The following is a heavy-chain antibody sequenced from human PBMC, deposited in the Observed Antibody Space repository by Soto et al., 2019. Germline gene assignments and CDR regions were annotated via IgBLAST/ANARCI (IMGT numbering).Heavy chain of an antibody. J-gene: IGHJ4*02. CDR1: GGSIDSYY. CDR3: ARDSRLGFPDY. Sequence: PSETLSLTCTVSGGSIDSYYWSWIRQPPGKGLEWIGYIYYSGSTNYNPSLKSRVTISVDTSKNQFSLNLNSVTAADTAVYYCARDSRLGFPDYWGRGTLVTVSS. CDR2: IYYSGST. D-gene: IGHD3-16*01. V-gene: IGHV4-59*01.